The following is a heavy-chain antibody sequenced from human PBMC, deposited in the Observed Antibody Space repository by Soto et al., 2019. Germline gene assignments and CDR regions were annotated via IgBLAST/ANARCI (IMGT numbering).Heavy chain of an antibody. D-gene: IGHD2-2*01. V-gene: IGHV2-5*08. CDR2: IDWDDDK. CDR1: GFSLNTSGLC. Sequence: SGPTLVNPTQTLTLTCTFSGFSLNTSGLCVSWIRQPPGKALEWLARIDWDDDKRYSPSLKSRLTITKDTSKNQVVLTMTNMDPVDTATYYCAHTLPWVDYWGQGTLVTVS. CDR3: AHTLPWVDY. J-gene: IGHJ4*02.